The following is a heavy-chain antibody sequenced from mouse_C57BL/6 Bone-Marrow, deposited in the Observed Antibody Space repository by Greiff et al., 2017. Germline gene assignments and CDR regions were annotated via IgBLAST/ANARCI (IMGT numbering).Heavy chain of an antibody. J-gene: IGHJ3*01. D-gene: IGHD1-1*01. V-gene: IGHV5-16*01. CDR2: INYDGSST. CDR1: GFTFSDYY. Sequence: EVKLVEPEGGLVQPGSSMKLSCTASGFTFSDYYMAWVRQVPEKGLEWVANINYDGSSTYYLDPLKSRFIISRDNAKNILYLQMSSLKSEDTATDYCARVGYYGVTPFSYWGQGALVTVS. CDR3: ARVGYYGVTPFSY.